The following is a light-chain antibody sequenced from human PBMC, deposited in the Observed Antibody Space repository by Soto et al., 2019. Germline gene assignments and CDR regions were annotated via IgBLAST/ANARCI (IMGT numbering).Light chain of an antibody. V-gene: IGKV3-11*01. CDR1: QSLTNN. CDR3: QQRNNWPLT. Sequence: EIVLTQSPATLSLSPGDRATLSCRASQSLTNNLVGYQQKAGQAPRLLIYDASNRAAGIPARFSGSGSGTDCTPTISRLEPEDFAVYECQQRNNWPLTFGGGTKVEIK. CDR2: DAS. J-gene: IGKJ4*01.